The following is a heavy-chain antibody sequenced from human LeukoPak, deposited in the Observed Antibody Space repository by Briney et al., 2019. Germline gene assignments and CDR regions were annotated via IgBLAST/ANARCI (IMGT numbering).Heavy chain of an antibody. D-gene: IGHD3-10*01. J-gene: IGHJ4*02. CDR3: AKDPLVRGLTYDQ. V-gene: IGHV3-23*01. Sequence: PGGSLRLSCAASGFTFSSCAMSWVRQAPGKGLEWVSAISGSGRGYNTYYADSVKGRFTISRDNSKNTLYLQMNSLRAEDTAVYYCAKDPLVRGLTYDQWGQGTLVAVSS. CDR2: ISGSGRGYNT. CDR1: GFTFSSCA.